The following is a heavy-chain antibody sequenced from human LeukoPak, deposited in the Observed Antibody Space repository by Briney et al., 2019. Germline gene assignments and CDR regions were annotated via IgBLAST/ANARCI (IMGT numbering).Heavy chain of an antibody. V-gene: IGHV3-21*01. D-gene: IGHD3-9*01. Sequence: GGSLRLSCAASGFTFSSYSMNWVRQAPGKGLEWVSSISSSSSYIYYADSVKGRFTISRDNAKNSLYLQMNSLRAEDTAVYYCARDPYSSLRYFDWRCLFDYWGQGTMVTVSS. CDR1: GFTFSSYS. J-gene: IGHJ4*02. CDR3: ARDPYSSLRYFDWRCLFDY. CDR2: ISSSSSYI.